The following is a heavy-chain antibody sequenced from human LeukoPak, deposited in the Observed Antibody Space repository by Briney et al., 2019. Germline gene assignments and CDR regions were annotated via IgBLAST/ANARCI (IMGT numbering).Heavy chain of an antibody. CDR3: AKGRCGDSSCWYFDS. J-gene: IGHJ4*02. D-gene: IGHD6-13*01. V-gene: IGHV3-33*06. CDR1: EFTVSNNY. CDR2: IWYDGSNK. Sequence: PGGSLRLSCAASEFTVSNNYMSWVRQAPGKGLEWVAVIWYDGSNKYYADSVKGRFTISRDDSQNTVYLQMNGLRAEDTAIYFCAKGRCGDSSCWYFDSWAKGTRVTVSS.